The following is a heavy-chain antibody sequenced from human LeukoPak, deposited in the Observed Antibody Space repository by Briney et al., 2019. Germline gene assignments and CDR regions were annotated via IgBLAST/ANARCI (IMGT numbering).Heavy chain of an antibody. CDR1: GGSISSYY. CDR3: ARVISLGTMVRGVIMNTWFDP. V-gene: IGHV4-59*01. J-gene: IGHJ5*02. Sequence: SETLSLTCTVSGGSISSYYWSWIRQPPGKGLEWIGYIYYSGSTNYNPSLKSRVTISVDTSENQFSLKLSSVTAADTAVYYCARVISLGTMVRGVIMNTWFDPWGQGTLVTVSS. D-gene: IGHD3-10*01. CDR2: IYYSGST.